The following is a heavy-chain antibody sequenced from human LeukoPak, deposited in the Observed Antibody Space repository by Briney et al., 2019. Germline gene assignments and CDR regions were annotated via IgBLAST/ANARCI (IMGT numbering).Heavy chain of an antibody. Sequence: GGSLRLSCAASGFTFSSYAMSWVRQAPGKGLEWVSSISGSGGSTHYADSVKGRFTISRDNSKNTLYLQMSSLRAEDTAVYYCAKDPVAATGTGKINWFDPRGQGTLVTVSS. D-gene: IGHD6-13*01. CDR3: AKDPVAATGTGKINWFDP. V-gene: IGHV3-23*01. J-gene: IGHJ5*02. CDR1: GFTFSSYA. CDR2: ISGSGGST.